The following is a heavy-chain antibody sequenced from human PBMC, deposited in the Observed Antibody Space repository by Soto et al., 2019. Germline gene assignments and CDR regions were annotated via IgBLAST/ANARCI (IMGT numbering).Heavy chain of an antibody. CDR1: GFTFSSYG. CDR2: ISYDGSNK. CDR3: AKDLRKTWSLKRTTAFDY. Sequence: GGSLRLSCAASGFTFSSYGMHWVRQAPGKGLEWVAVISYDGSNKYYADSVKGRFTISRDNSKNTLYLQMNSLRAEDTAVYYCAKDLRKTWSLKRTTAFDYWGQGTLVTVSS. D-gene: IGHD1-1*01. V-gene: IGHV3-30*18. J-gene: IGHJ4*02.